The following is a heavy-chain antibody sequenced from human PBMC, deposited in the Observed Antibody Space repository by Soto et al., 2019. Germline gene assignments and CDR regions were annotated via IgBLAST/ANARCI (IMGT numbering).Heavy chain of an antibody. CDR3: ATFLRYSSTWLYYYGMDF. J-gene: IGHJ6*02. D-gene: IGHD6-13*01. V-gene: IGHV4-34*01. CDR2: INHSGST. Sequence: PSETLSLTCAVYGGSFSGYYWSWIRQPPGKGLEWIGEINHSGSTNYNPSLKRRVTISVDTSKNQFSLKLRSVTAADTAVYFCATFLRYSSTWLYYYGMDFWGQGTTVPVSS. CDR1: GGSFSGYY.